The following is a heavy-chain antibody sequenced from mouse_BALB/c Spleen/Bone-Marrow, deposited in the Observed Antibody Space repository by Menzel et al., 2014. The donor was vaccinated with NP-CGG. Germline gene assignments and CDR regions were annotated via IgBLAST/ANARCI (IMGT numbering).Heavy chain of an antibody. CDR2: INPYNDGT. CDR1: GYTFTSYV. Sequence: EVKLMESGPELVKPGASVKMSCKASGYTFTSYVMHWVKQKPGQGLEWIGYINPYNDGTKYNEKFKGKATLTSDKSSSTAYMELSSLTSEDSAVYYCARSRGYFDVWGAGTTVTVSS. J-gene: IGHJ1*01. V-gene: IGHV1-14*01. CDR3: ARSRGYFDV.